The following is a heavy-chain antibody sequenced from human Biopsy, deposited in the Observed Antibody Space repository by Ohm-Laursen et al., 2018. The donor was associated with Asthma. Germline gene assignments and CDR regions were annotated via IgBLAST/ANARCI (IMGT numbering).Heavy chain of an antibody. CDR1: GGYTGSSDHH. J-gene: IGHJ6*02. D-gene: IGHD4-17*01. CDR2: VFWSGST. CDR3: ARVVSYGDIYFGIDV. Sequence: PSQTLSLTCRASGGYTGSSDHHWAWIRQPAGKGLEWIGFVFWSGSTHYSRSLERRVSISIDTATNEFSMKLWSVTPADTAVYFCARVVSYGDIYFGIDVWGPGNTDVVS. V-gene: IGHV4-30-4*01.